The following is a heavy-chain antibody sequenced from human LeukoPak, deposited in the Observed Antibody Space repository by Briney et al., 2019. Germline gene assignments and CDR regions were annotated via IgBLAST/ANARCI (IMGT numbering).Heavy chain of an antibody. J-gene: IGHJ4*02. Sequence: PGRSLRLSCAASGFTFSSYGLHWVRQAPGKGLEWVAVIWYDGNNKYYAYSVKGRFTISRDNSKNMLYLQMNSLRAEDTAVYYCARQPDGSGYCFDYWGQGTLVTVSS. D-gene: IGHD3-22*01. CDR1: GFTFSSYG. CDR3: ARQPDGSGYCFDY. CDR2: IWYDGNNK. V-gene: IGHV3-33*01.